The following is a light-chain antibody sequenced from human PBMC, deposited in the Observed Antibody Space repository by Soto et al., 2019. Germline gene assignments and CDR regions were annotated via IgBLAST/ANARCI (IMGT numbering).Light chain of an antibody. CDR3: QQRSNWPPTWT. V-gene: IGKV3-15*01. CDR1: QSVSIH. J-gene: IGKJ1*01. CDR2: DTS. Sequence: ETVMTQSPGTLSVSLGERATLSCRASQSVSIHLAWYQQKPGQAPRLLIYDTSTRATGIPARFSGSGSGTEFTLTISSLQSEDFAVYYCQQRSNWPPTWTFGQGTKVDIK.